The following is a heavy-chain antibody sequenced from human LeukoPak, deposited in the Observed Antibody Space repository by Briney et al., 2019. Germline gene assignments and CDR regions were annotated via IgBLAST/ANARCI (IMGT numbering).Heavy chain of an antibody. D-gene: IGHD4-17*01. CDR2: ISGGGGST. V-gene: IGHV3-23*01. Sequence: GGSLRLSCAASGFTFSSYAMSWVRQAPGKGLEWVSGISGGGGSTYYADSVKGRFTISRDNAKNTLYLQMNSPRAEDTAVYYRAKVPLSSYGAHPGDYWGQGTLVTVSS. CDR3: AKVPLSSYGAHPGDY. CDR1: GFTFSSYA. J-gene: IGHJ4*02.